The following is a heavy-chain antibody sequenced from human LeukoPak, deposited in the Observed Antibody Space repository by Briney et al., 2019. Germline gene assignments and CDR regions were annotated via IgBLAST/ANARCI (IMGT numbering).Heavy chain of an antibody. Sequence: PGGSLRLSCAASGFTFSSYAMSWVRQAPGKGLEWVSAISGSGGSTYYADSVKGRFTISRDNSKNTLYLQMNSLRAEDTAVYYCAKDRYYYDSSWREVDYWGRGTLVTVSS. V-gene: IGHV3-23*01. CDR2: ISGSGGST. J-gene: IGHJ4*02. CDR3: AKDRYYYDSSWREVDY. D-gene: IGHD3-22*01. CDR1: GFTFSSYA.